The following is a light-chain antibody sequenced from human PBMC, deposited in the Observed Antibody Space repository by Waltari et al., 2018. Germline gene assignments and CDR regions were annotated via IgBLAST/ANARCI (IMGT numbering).Light chain of an antibody. CDR3: QSYDSSLSGDVV. V-gene: IGLV1-40*01. CDR2: GNT. CDR1: SSNIGSTYD. Sequence: QSVLTQPPSVSGAPGQRVTISCTGSSSNIGSTYDVHWYQQLPGTAPKLLLYGNTVRPAGVPDRCSGSKSGPSASLAITGLQAEDEADYYCQSYDSSLSGDVVFGGGTKLTVL. J-gene: IGLJ2*01.